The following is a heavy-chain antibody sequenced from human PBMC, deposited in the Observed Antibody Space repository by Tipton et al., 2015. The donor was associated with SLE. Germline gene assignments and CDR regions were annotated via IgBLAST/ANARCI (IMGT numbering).Heavy chain of an antibody. CDR3: ARDQRVSWNFGSPADYYYYYYMDV. V-gene: IGHV1-69*01. CDR2: IIPVFGTT. Sequence: QLVQSGAEVKKPGSSVKVSCKASGDTSSSHTINWVRQAPGQRLEWMGGIIPVFGTTNYAQKFQGRVTITADESTTTAYMELSSLRSEDTAVYYCARDQRVSWNFGSPADYYYYYYMDVWGKGTTVTVSS. J-gene: IGHJ6*03. D-gene: IGHD1-7*01. CDR1: GDTSSSHT.